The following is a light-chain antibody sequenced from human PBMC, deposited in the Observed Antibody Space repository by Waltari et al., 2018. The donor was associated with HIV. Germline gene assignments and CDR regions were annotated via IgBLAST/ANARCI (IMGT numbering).Light chain of an antibody. J-gene: IGLJ3*02. CDR2: DVT. CDR3: CSFAGSYNLV. Sequence: QSALTQPRSVSGSRGQSVTVSCTGTSSDIGDYNYVSWYQHHPGKAPKLMIYDVTKRPSGVPDRFSGSKSGNTASLTISGLQAEDEAAYYCCSFAGSYNLVFGGGTKLTVL. V-gene: IGLV2-11*01. CDR1: SSDIGDYNY.